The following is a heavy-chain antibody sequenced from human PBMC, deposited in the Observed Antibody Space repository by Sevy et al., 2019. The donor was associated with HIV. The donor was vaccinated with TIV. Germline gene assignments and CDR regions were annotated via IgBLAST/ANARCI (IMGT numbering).Heavy chain of an antibody. CDR3: TRALATVVTPEYYFDY. CDR1: GLTFGDYA. D-gene: IGHD4-17*01. V-gene: IGHV3-49*03. CDR2: FRRNSYEPYGGTT. J-gene: IGHJ4*02. Sequence: GGSLRLSCTVSGLTFGDYAMSCFRQAPGKGLEWLAFFRRNSYEPYGGTTEYAASVKGRFTISRDDSKSIAYLQMNSLKTEDTAVYYCTRALATVVTPEYYFDYWGQGTLVTVSS.